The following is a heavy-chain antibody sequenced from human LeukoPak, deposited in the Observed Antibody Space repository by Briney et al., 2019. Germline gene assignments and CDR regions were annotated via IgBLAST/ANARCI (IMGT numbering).Heavy chain of an antibody. CDR2: IIPILGIA. J-gene: IGHJ6*02. Sequence: SVKVSCKASGGTFSSYAISWVRQAPGQGLEWMGRIIPILGIANYAQKLQGRVTMTTDTSTSTAYMELRSLRSDDTAVYYCARARFLYCSGGSCYSDYYYYGTDVWGQGTTVTVSS. D-gene: IGHD2-15*01. V-gene: IGHV1-69*04. CDR3: ARARFLYCSGGSCYSDYYYYGTDV. CDR1: GGTFSSYA.